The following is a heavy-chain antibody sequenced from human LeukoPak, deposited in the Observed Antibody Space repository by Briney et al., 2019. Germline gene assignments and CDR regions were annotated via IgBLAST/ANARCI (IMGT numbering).Heavy chain of an antibody. D-gene: IGHD3-22*01. Sequence: GGSLRLSCAASGFTFSSYAMSWVRQAPGKGLEWVSAISGSGGSTYYADSVKGRFTISRDNSKNTLYLQMNSLRAEDTAVYYCAKVRRGRYDSSGYYYVGDRAIDYWGQGTLVTVSS. CDR2: ISGSGGST. CDR3: AKVRRGRYDSSGYYYVGDRAIDY. J-gene: IGHJ4*02. CDR1: GFTFSSYA. V-gene: IGHV3-23*01.